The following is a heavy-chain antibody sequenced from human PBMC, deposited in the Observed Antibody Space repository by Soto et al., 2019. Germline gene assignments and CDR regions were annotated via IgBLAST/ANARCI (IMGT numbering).Heavy chain of an antibody. V-gene: IGHV4-34*01. CDR3: ARVEGVVADAFDI. D-gene: IGHD2-2*01. Sequence: SETLSLTCAVYGGSFSGYYWSWIRQPPGKGLEWIGEINHSGSTNYNPSLKSRVTISVDTSKNQFSLKLSSVTAADTAVYYCARVEGVVADAFDIWGQGTMVTVSS. CDR2: INHSGST. J-gene: IGHJ3*02. CDR1: GGSFSGYY.